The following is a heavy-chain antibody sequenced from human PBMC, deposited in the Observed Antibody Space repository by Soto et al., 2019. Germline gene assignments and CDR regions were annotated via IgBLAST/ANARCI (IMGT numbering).Heavy chain of an antibody. CDR3: ARGLRVVVPAARLDYYYGMDV. J-gene: IGHJ6*02. V-gene: IGHV4-4*02. CDR1: GGSISSSNW. D-gene: IGHD2-2*01. CDR2: IYHSGST. Sequence: SETLSLTCAVSGGSISSSNWWSWVRQPPGKGLEWIGEIYHSGSTNYNPSLKSRVTISVDKSKNQFSLKLSSVTAADTAVYYCARGLRVVVPAARLDYYYGMDVWGQGTTVTV.